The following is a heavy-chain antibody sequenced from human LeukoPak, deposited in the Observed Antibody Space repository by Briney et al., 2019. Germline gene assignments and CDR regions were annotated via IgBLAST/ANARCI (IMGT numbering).Heavy chain of an antibody. Sequence: SQTLSLTCTVSGGSLSSGGYYWSWIRQHPGRGLEWIGYIYYSGSTYYHPSLKSRVTISVDTSKNQFCLKLSSVTAADTAVYYCARGVGFFTMVRGVIMSDNWFDPWGQGTLVTVSS. D-gene: IGHD3-10*01. J-gene: IGHJ5*02. CDR2: IYYSGST. CDR1: GGSLSSGGYY. V-gene: IGHV4-31*03. CDR3: ARGVGFFTMVRGVIMSDNWFDP.